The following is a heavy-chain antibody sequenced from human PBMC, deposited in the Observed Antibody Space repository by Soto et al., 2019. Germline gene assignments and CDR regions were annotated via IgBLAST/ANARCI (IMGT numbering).Heavy chain of an antibody. Sequence: EVRLVESGGGLGKPGESLRLSCAASGFTFRSYSLNWVRQAPGKGLEWVSSVSGTSNDIYYADSVKGRFIISRDNARDSLYLQMYSLSAEDTAIYFCATSIAAHLGYYGMDVWGQGTTVTVSS. CDR2: VSGTSNDI. V-gene: IGHV3-21*01. CDR3: ATSIAAHLGYYGMDV. CDR1: GFTFRSYS. D-gene: IGHD6-6*01. J-gene: IGHJ6*02.